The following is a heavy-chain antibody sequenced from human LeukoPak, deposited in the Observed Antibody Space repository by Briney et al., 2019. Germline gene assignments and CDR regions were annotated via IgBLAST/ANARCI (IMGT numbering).Heavy chain of an antibody. Sequence: SETLTLTCTVSGGSISSYYWSWIRQPPGKGLEWIGYIYYSGSTNYNPSLKSRVTISVDTSKNQFSLKLSSVTAADTAVYYCARLKRGGIAAAGPFDPWGQGTLVTVSS. CDR3: ARLKRGGIAAAGPFDP. V-gene: IGHV4-59*08. J-gene: IGHJ5*02. D-gene: IGHD6-13*01. CDR2: IYYSGST. CDR1: GGSISSYY.